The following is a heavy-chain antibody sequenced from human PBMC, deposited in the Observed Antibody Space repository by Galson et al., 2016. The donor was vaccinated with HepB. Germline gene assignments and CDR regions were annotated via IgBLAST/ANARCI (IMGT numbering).Heavy chain of an antibody. J-gene: IGHJ4*02. CDR1: GFTFSGYS. CDR3: GKHGGFDY. CDR2: IRHDGDTT. V-gene: IGHV3-23*01. D-gene: IGHD3-16*01. Sequence: SLRLSCAASGFTFSGYSMTWVRQAPGKGLEWVSTIRHDGDTTYYADSVKGRFTISRDNFKNTLYLYMNSLRAGDTAVYYCGKHGGFDYWGQGALVTVSS.